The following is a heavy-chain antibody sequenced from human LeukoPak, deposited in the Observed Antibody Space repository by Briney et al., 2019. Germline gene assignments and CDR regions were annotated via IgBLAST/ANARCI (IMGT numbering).Heavy chain of an antibody. D-gene: IGHD1-26*01. CDR1: GGTFSSYA. Sequence: GASVKVSSKASGGTFSSYAISWVRQAPGQGLEWMGRIIPILGIANYAQKFQGRVTITADKSTSTAYMELSSLRSEDTAVYYCARHQWVPAFDIWGQGTMVTVSS. V-gene: IGHV1-69*04. CDR3: ARHQWVPAFDI. J-gene: IGHJ3*02. CDR2: IIPILGIA.